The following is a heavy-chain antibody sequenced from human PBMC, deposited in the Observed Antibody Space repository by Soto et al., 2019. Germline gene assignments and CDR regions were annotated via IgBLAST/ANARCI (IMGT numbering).Heavy chain of an antibody. V-gene: IGHV1-46*03. J-gene: IGHJ4*02. CDR1: GYTFTSYY. Sequence: ASVKVSCKASGYTFTSYYMHWVRQAPGQGLEWMGIINPSGGSTSYAQKFQGRVTMTRDTSTSTVYMELSSLRSEDTAVYYCARLAYYYGSGSHYFDYWGQGTLVTXSS. CDR2: INPSGGST. D-gene: IGHD3-10*01. CDR3: ARLAYYYGSGSHYFDY.